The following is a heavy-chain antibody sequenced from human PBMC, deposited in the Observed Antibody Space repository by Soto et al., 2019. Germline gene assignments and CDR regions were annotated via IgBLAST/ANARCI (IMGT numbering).Heavy chain of an antibody. Sequence: EVQLVESGGGLVQPGGSLRLSCVASGFTFSSYWMHWVRQAPGKGLVWVSSISNDGSSTSYADPVKGRFTISRENAKNTLYLQMNSLRAEDTAVYYCARLPNKSPQNWGQGTLVIVSP. J-gene: IGHJ1*01. CDR2: ISNDGSST. V-gene: IGHV3-74*01. CDR3: ARLPNKSPQN. CDR1: GFTFSSYW.